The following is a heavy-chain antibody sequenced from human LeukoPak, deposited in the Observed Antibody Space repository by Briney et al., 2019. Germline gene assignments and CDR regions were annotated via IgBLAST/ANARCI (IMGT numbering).Heavy chain of an antibody. CDR1: GFTFSSYG. D-gene: IGHD3-10*01. CDR2: IRYDGSNK. CDR3: AREGVRGDYYYYMDV. J-gene: IGHJ6*03. V-gene: IGHV3-30*02. Sequence: GGSLRLSCAASGFTFSSYGMHWVRQAPGKGLEWVAFIRYDGSNKYYADSVKGRFTISRDNSKNTLYLQMNSLRAEDTAVYYCAREGVRGDYYYYMDVWGKGTTVTVSS.